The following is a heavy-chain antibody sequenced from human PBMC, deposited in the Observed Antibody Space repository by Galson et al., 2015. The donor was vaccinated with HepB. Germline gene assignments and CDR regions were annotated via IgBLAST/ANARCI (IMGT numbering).Heavy chain of an antibody. D-gene: IGHD6-19*01. CDR2: ISAYNGNT. J-gene: IGHJ4*02. CDR1: GYTFTSYG. V-gene: IGHV1-18*01. Sequence: KVSCKASGYTFTSYGISWVRQAPGQGLEWMGWISAYNGNTNYAQKLQGRVTMTTDTSTSTAYMELRSLRSDDTAVYYCARQDSSGWYSSLGYWGQGTLVTVSS. CDR3: ARQDSSGWYSSLGY.